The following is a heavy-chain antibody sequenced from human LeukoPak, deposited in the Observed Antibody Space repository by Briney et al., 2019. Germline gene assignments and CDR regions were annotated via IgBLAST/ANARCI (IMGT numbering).Heavy chain of an antibody. CDR1: GFTFSSYG. V-gene: IGHV3-30*18. CDR2: ISYDGSNK. J-gene: IGHJ4*02. D-gene: IGHD5-18*01. CDR3: AKGLGWIQLSEFDY. Sequence: PGGSLRLSCAASGFTFSSYGMHWVRQAPGKGLEWVAVISYDGSNKHYADSVKGRFTISRDNSKNTLYLQMNSLRAEDTAVYYCAKGLGWIQLSEFDYWGQGTLVTVSS.